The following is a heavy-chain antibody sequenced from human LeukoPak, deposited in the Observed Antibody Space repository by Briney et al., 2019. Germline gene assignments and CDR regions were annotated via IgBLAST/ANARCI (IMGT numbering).Heavy chain of an antibody. J-gene: IGHJ4*02. D-gene: IGHD3-10*01. CDR3: ARNMVRGVIISAPVY. Sequence: SETLSLTCAVYGGSFSGYYWSWIRQPPGKGLEWIGEINHSGSTNYNPPLKSRVTISVDTSKNQFSLKLSSVTAADTAVYYCARNMVRGVIISAPVYWGQGTLVTVSS. CDR2: INHSGST. V-gene: IGHV4-34*01. CDR1: GGSFSGYY.